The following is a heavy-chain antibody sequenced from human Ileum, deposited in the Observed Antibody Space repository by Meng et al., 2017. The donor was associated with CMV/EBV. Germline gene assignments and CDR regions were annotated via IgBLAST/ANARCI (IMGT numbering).Heavy chain of an antibody. J-gene: IGHJ1*01. CDR2: ITWNSDTI. Sequence: GGSLRLSCEAFGFRFGAFGMHWVRHGPGKGLEWFSGITWNSDTIEYADSVEGRFTVSRDNGNKLLYLHMSSLRPEDTALYYCEKDTRLCTGGTCDSSLDHWGQGTQVTVSS. CDR1: GFRFGAFG. CDR3: EKDTRLCTGGTCDSSLDH. V-gene: IGHV3-9*01. D-gene: IGHD2-8*02.